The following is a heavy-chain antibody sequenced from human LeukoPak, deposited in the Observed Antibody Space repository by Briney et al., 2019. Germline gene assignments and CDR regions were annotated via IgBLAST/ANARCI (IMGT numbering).Heavy chain of an antibody. CDR2: IYYSGST. D-gene: IGHD1-26*01. V-gene: IGHV4-59*01. CDR1: GGSISSYY. J-gene: IGHJ6*02. Sequence: PSETLSLTCTVSGGSISSYYWSWLRQPPGKGLEWIGHIYYSGSTNYNPSLKSRVTISVDTSKNQFSLKLSSVTAADTAVYYCARVKVGATTLVNYYYYYGMDVWGQGTTVTVSS. CDR3: ARVKVGATTLVNYYYYYGMDV.